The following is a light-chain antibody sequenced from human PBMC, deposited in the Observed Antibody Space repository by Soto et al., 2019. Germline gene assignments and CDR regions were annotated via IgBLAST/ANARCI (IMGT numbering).Light chain of an antibody. J-gene: IGKJ3*01. CDR3: QLLGTSAL. Sequence: EIVLTQSPGTLSLSPGERATLSCRASQSVSDMYLAWYQQKPGQAPRLLIYASTRATGIPDRFSGSGAGTDFTLPISRLEPADFAVYYCQLLGTSALFGPGTKVQIK. CDR1: QSVSDMY. CDR2: AS. V-gene: IGKV3-20*01.